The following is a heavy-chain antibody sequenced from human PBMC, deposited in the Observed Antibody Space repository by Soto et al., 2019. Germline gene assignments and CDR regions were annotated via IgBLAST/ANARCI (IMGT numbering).Heavy chain of an antibody. CDR2: IRSKANSYAT. D-gene: IGHD4-17*01. Sequence: EVQLVESGGGLVQPGGSLKLSCAASGFTFSASAMHWVRQASGKGLEWVGRIRSKANSYATTYAASVKGSFTISRDDSNHTAYLQMNSLKTEDTAVYYCISMTTVTSFSDYWGQGTLVTVSS. V-gene: IGHV3-73*01. CDR1: GFTFSASA. CDR3: ISMTTVTSFSDY. J-gene: IGHJ4*02.